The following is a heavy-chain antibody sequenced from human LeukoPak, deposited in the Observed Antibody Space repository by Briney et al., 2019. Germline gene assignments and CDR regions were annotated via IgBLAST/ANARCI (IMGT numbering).Heavy chain of an antibody. J-gene: IGHJ4*02. Sequence: ASVKVSCKASGYTFTGYYMHWVRQAPGQGLEWMGRINPNSGGTNYAQKFQGRVTMTRDTSISTAYMELSRLRSDDTAVYYCARETYSSSLYFDYWGQGTPVTVSS. D-gene: IGHD6-13*01. V-gene: IGHV1-2*06. CDR2: INPNSGGT. CDR1: GYTFTGYY. CDR3: ARETYSSSLYFDY.